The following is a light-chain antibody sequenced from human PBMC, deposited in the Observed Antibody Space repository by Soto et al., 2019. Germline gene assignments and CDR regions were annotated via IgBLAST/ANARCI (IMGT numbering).Light chain of an antibody. Sequence: DIQMTQSPSSLSASVGDRVTITCRASQGIGVSLAWFQQKPGKVPKLLIYHASSLQSGVPSRFTGSGSGTDFTLTISSLQPEDVATYYCQKYATVPVMFGQGTKVEVK. J-gene: IGKJ1*01. CDR1: QGIGVS. V-gene: IGKV1-27*01. CDR3: QKYATVPVM. CDR2: HAS.